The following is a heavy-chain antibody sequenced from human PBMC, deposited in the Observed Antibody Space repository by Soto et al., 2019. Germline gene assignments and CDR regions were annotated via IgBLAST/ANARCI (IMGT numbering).Heavy chain of an antibody. Sequence: GGSLRLSCAASGFTFSSYSMNWVRQAPGKGLEWVSSISSSSSYIYYADSVKGRFTISRDNAKNSLYLQMNSLRAEDTAVYYCARDMLLSSPVMDYWGQGTLVTVSS. CDR2: ISSSSSYI. CDR3: ARDMLLSSPVMDY. CDR1: GFTFSSYS. V-gene: IGHV3-21*01. J-gene: IGHJ4*02. D-gene: IGHD3-10*01.